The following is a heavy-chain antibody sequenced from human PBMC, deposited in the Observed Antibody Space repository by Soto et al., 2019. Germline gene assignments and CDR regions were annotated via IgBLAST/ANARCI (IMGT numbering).Heavy chain of an antibody. Sequence: GAALNVSCTRSGYSFSHYWIGCVRQMPGKGRERVGSIFAGDSDTSDSASCQGQVTMTVNKTSITDHLHGSSLEASDSAINYCARQHSLDSSAWYQWGQGTVVPSSS. CDR2: IFAGDSDT. D-gene: IGHD6-19*01. V-gene: IGHV5-51*01. CDR3: ARQHSLDSSAWYQ. J-gene: IGHJ4*02. CDR1: GYSFSHYW.